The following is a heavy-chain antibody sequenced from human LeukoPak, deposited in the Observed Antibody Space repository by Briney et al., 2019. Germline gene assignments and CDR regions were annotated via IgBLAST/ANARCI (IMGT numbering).Heavy chain of an antibody. CDR1: GFTFSSYA. Sequence: QPGRSLRLSCAAPGFTFSSYAVHWVRQAPGKGLEWVAVISYDGSNKYYADSVKGRFTISRDNSKNTLYLQMNSLRAEDTAVYYCAREINIVGATISDAFDIWGQGTMVTVSS. J-gene: IGHJ3*02. CDR3: AREINIVGATISDAFDI. V-gene: IGHV3-30-3*01. D-gene: IGHD1-26*01. CDR2: ISYDGSNK.